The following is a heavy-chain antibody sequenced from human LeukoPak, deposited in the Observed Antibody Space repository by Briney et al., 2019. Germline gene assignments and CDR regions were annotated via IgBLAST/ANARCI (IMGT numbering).Heavy chain of an antibody. D-gene: IGHD6-19*01. Sequence: GGSLRLSCAASGFAFSSYAMSWGRQAPGKGLEWVSAISGSGGSTYYADSVKGRFTISRDNSKNTLYLQMNSLRAEDTAVYYCAKGRISSGWTWGQGTLVTVSS. CDR2: ISGSGGST. V-gene: IGHV3-23*01. CDR3: AKGRISSGWT. CDR1: GFAFSSYA. J-gene: IGHJ4*02.